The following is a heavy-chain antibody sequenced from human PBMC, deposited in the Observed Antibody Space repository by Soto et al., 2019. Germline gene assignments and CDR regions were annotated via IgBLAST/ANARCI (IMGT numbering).Heavy chain of an antibody. D-gene: IGHD2-15*01. CDR1: HGSLSDYY. Sequence: SETLALTCGVSHGSLSDYYWSWILQPPGKGLEWIGEINYGRYTNYNPSLKSRFTVSVDTSKRQFSLRLTSVTAADTAVYYCARANCSGGSCFNWFDPWAQGTLVTVSS. J-gene: IGHJ5*02. V-gene: IGHV4-34*01. CDR3: ARANCSGGSCFNWFDP. CDR2: INYGRYT.